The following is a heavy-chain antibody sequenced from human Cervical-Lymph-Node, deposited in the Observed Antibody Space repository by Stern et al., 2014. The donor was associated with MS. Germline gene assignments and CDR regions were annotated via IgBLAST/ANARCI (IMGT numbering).Heavy chain of an antibody. D-gene: IGHD6-19*01. CDR1: GIDFRDYY. J-gene: IGHJ5*02. Sequence: QVQLVQSGGGVVKPGGSLRLSCAVSGIDFRDYYMAWVRQAPGQGLEWISYISYSGKNKNYAASVKGRFTISRDNANNSVYLQMDSLRSEDTAFYYWARDFNWGNSGAYDAWGQGTLVTVSS. CDR2: ISYSGKNK. CDR3: ARDFNWGNSGAYDA. V-gene: IGHV3-11*01.